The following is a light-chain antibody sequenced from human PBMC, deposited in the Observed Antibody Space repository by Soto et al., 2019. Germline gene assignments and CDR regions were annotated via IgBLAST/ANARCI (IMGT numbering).Light chain of an antibody. J-gene: IGKJ2*01. CDR3: QQYYSYSYP. Sequence: DIQMTQSPSTLSASVGDRVTITCRASQSISSLLAWYQQKPGKAPKLLIYKASSLESGAPSRFSGSESGTEFTLTISSLQPGDFATYYCQQYYSYSYPVGQGTKLELK. V-gene: IGKV1-5*03. CDR2: KAS. CDR1: QSISSL.